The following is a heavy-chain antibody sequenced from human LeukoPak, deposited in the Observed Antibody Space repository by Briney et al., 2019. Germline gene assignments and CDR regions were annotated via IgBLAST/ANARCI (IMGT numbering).Heavy chain of an antibody. J-gene: IGHJ4*02. V-gene: IGHV1-18*01. CDR3: ARDVGPQSSTPAGY. CDR1: GYTFTSYG. D-gene: IGHD1-26*01. CDR2: ISAYNGNT. Sequence: ASVKVSCKASGYTFTSYGISWVRRAPGQGLEWMGWISAYNGNTNYAQKLQGRVTMTTDTSTSTAYMELRSLRSDDTAVYYCARDVGPQSSTPAGYWGQGTLVTVSS.